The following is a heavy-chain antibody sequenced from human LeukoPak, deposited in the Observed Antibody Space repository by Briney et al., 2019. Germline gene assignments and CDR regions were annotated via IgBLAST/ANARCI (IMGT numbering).Heavy chain of an antibody. J-gene: IGHJ4*02. CDR1: GFTFISYA. CDR3: AKDLSTTWIQLWSPFDY. CDR2: ISGSGGST. Sequence: GGSLRLSCAASGFTFISYAMSWVRQAPGKGLEWVSAISGSGGSTYYADSVKGRFTISRDNSKNTLYLQMNSLRAEDTAVYYCAKDLSTTWIQLWSPFDYWGQGTLVTVSS. V-gene: IGHV3-23*01. D-gene: IGHD5-18*01.